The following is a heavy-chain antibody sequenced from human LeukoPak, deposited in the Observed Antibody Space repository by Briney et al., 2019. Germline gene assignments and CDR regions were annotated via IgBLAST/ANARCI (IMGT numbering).Heavy chain of an antibody. CDR1: GFTFSSFA. J-gene: IGHJ4*02. D-gene: IGHD1-20*01. Sequence: PGGSLRLSCAASGFTFSSFAINWVRQAPGKGLEWVSAISGSGGSTYYADSVKGRFTISRDNSKNTLYLQMNSLRAEDTAVYYCAKGEGITGIYYFDYWGQGTLVTVSS. CDR2: ISGSGGST. V-gene: IGHV3-23*01. CDR3: AKGEGITGIYYFDY.